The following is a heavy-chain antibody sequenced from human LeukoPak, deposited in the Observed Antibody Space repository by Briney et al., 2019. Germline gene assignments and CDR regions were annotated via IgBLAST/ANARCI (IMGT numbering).Heavy chain of an antibody. J-gene: IGHJ4*02. Sequence: PGGSLRLSCAASGFTFSSYGMHWVRQAPGKGLEWVAFIRYDGSNKYYADSVKGRFTISRDNSKNTLYLQMNSLRAEDTAVYYCAKDRTRDFRPNTPWGPLDYWGQGTLVTVSS. CDR3: AKDRTRDFRPNTPWGPLDY. V-gene: IGHV3-30*02. CDR1: GFTFSSYG. CDR2: IRYDGSNK. D-gene: IGHD1-7*01.